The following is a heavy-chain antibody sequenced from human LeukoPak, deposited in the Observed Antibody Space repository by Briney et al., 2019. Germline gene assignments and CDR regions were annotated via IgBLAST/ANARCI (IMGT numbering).Heavy chain of an antibody. CDR3: ARDLAENYYYYGMDV. V-gene: IGHV3-30-3*01. CDR1: GFTFSSYA. CDR2: ISYDGSNK. Sequence: GGSLRLSCAASGFTFSSYAMHWVRQAPGKGLEWVAVISYDGSNKCYADSVKGRFTISRDNSKNTLYLQMNSLRAEDTAVYYCARDLAENYYYYGMDVWGQGTTVTVSS. J-gene: IGHJ6*02. D-gene: IGHD2-15*01.